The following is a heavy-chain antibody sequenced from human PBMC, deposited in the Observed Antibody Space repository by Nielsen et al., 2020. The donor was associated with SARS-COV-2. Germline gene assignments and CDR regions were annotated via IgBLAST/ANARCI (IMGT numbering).Heavy chain of an antibody. CDR3: ARDWSRAADV. J-gene: IGHJ3*01. V-gene: IGHV3-30*03. CDR1: GFTFSSYG. D-gene: IGHD2-15*01. Sequence: GESLKISCAASGFTFSSYGMHWFRQAPGKGPESVAVISHDGNNRYYAGSMRGRVTISRDNSRNTLYLHMNSLRAEDTAVYYCARDWSRAADVWGQGTMVTVSS. CDR2: ISHDGNNR.